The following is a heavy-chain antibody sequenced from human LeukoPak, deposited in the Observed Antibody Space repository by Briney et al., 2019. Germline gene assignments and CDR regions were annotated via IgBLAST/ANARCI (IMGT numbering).Heavy chain of an antibody. V-gene: IGHV3-30*01. CDR3: ARPPYGGNSFDAFDI. Sequence: GRSLRLSCAASGFTFSSYAMHWVRQAPGKGLEWVAVISYDGSNKYYADSVKGRFTISRDNSKNTLYLQMNSLRAEDTAVYYCARPPYGGNSFDAFDIWGQGTMVTVSS. CDR1: GFTFSSYA. J-gene: IGHJ3*02. CDR2: ISYDGSNK. D-gene: IGHD4-23*01.